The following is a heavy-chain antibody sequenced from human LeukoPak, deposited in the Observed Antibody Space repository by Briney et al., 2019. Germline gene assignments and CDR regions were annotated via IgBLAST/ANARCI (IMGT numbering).Heavy chain of an antibody. CDR2: LSGSGGGT. Sequence: GGSLRLSCAVSGITLSNYGMSWVRQAPGKGLEWVAGLSGSGGGTNYADSVKSRFTISRDNSKNMLYLQMNSLRAEDTAVYYCVKGRISEDGLDFWGQGTLVTVSS. CDR3: VKGRISEDGLDF. J-gene: IGHJ4*02. CDR1: GITLSNYG. D-gene: IGHD6-13*01. V-gene: IGHV3-23*01.